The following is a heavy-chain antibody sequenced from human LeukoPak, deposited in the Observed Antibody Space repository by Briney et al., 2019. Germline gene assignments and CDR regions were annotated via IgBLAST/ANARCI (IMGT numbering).Heavy chain of an antibody. V-gene: IGHV4-34*01. D-gene: IGHD3-22*01. Sequence: PSETLSLTCAVYGGSFSGYYLSWIRQPPGKGLEWIGEINHSGSTNYNPSLKSRVAISVDTSKNQFSLKLSSVTAADTAVYYCARGTYYYDSSGYYYPFDYWGQGTMVTVSS. J-gene: IGHJ4*02. CDR3: ARGTYYYDSSGYYYPFDY. CDR2: INHSGST. CDR1: GGSFSGYY.